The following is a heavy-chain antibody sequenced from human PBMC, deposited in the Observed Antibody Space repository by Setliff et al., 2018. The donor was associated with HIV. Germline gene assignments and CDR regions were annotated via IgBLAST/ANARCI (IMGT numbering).Heavy chain of an antibody. V-gene: IGHV4-61*09. D-gene: IGHD3-10*01. Sequence: SETLSLTCTVSGDSISSGDYYWTWIRQPAGKGLEWIGHIYTSGSTNYNPSLKSRVTISRDNAKNSMYLQMNSLRVEDTATYYCARARGSVGYYGSGTMYHMDVWGKGTAVTVSS. CDR1: GDSISSGDYY. CDR3: ARARGSVGYYGSGTMYHMDV. CDR2: IYTSGST. J-gene: IGHJ6*03.